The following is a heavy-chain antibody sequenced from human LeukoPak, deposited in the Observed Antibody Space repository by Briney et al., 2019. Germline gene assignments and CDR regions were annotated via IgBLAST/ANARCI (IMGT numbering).Heavy chain of an antibody. CDR3: ARVGYSSSWVNDAFDI. CDR1: GYTFTSYD. D-gene: IGHD6-13*01. Sequence: ASVKVSCKAPGYTFTSYDINWVRQATGQGLEWMGWMNPNSGNTGYAQKFQGRVTMTRNTSISTAYMELSSLRSEDTAVYYCARVGYSSSWVNDAFDIWGQETMVTVSS. V-gene: IGHV1-8*01. CDR2: MNPNSGNT. J-gene: IGHJ3*02.